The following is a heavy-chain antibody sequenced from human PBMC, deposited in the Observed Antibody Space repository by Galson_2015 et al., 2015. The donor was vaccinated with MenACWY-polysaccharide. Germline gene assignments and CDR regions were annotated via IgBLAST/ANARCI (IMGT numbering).Heavy chain of an antibody. CDR3: ARALTNFEY. V-gene: IGHV3-21*01. CDR1: GFTFSTYT. J-gene: IGHJ4*02. D-gene: IGHD1-1*01. CDR2: ITSTGSYI. Sequence: SLRLSCAASGFTFSTYTMNWVRQAPGKGLERVSSITSTGSYICYADSVKGRFTISRDNAENSLYLQMNSLRAEDTAVYYCARALTNFEYWGQGTLVTVSS.